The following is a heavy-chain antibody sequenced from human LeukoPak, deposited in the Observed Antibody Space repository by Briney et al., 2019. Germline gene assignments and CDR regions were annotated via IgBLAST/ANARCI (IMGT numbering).Heavy chain of an antibody. Sequence: SETLSLTCAVYGGSFSGYYWSWIRQPPGRGLEWIGEINHSGSTNYNPSLKSRVTISVDTSKNQFSLKLSSVPAADTAVYYCARGTPPPSVIAAAGYYFDYWGQGTLVTVSS. J-gene: IGHJ4*02. CDR2: INHSGST. D-gene: IGHD6-13*01. CDR3: ARGTPPPSVIAAAGYYFDY. V-gene: IGHV4-34*01. CDR1: GGSFSGYY.